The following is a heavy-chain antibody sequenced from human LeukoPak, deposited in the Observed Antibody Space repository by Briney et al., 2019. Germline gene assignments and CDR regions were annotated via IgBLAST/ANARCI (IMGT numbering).Heavy chain of an antibody. V-gene: IGHV4-59*01. CDR2: IYYSGST. CDR3: ARPMVRGMFEAFDI. Sequence: SETLSLTCTVSGGSISSYYWSWIRQPPGKGLEWIGYIYYSGSTNYNPSLKSRVTISVDTSKNQFSLKLTSVTAADTAVYYCARPMVRGMFEAFDIWGQGTMVTVSS. D-gene: IGHD3-10*01. J-gene: IGHJ3*02. CDR1: GGSISSYY.